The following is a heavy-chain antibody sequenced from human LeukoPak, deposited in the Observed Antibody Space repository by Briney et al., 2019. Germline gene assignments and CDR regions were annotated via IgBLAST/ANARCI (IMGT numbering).Heavy chain of an antibody. Sequence: SETLSLTCTVSGGSISSSSYYWGWIRQPPGKGLEWIGSIYYSGSTYYNPSLKSRVTISVDTSKNQFSLKLSSVTAADTAVYYCARLSSSWSNIDYWGRGTLVTVSS. CDR1: GGSISSSSYY. J-gene: IGHJ4*02. V-gene: IGHV4-39*01. CDR2: IYYSGST. D-gene: IGHD6-13*01. CDR3: ARLSSSWSNIDY.